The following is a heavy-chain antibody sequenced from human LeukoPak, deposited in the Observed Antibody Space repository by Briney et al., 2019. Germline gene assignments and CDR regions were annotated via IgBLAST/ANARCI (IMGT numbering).Heavy chain of an antibody. CDR2: IYTSGST. CDR3: ARETWGSYRNNWFDP. V-gene: IGHV4-4*07. CDR1: GGSISSYY. J-gene: IGHJ5*02. D-gene: IGHD3-16*02. Sequence: WETLSLTCTVSGGSISSYYWSWIRQPAGKGLEWIGRIYTSGSTNYNPSLKSRVTMSVDTSKNQFSLKLSSVTAADTAVYYCARETWGSYRNNWFDPWGQGTLVTVSS.